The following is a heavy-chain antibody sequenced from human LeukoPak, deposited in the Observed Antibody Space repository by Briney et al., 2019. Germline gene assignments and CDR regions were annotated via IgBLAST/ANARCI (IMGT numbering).Heavy chain of an antibody. CDR2: INPNSGGT. Sequence: ASVKVSCKASGYTFTGYYMHWVRQAPGQGLEWMGWINPNSGGTNYAQKFQGRVTMTRDTSISTAYMEPSRLRSDDTAVYYCARADIVVVPAAITLWGQGTLVTVSS. V-gene: IGHV1-2*02. J-gene: IGHJ4*02. CDR3: ARADIVVVPAAITL. D-gene: IGHD2-2*01. CDR1: GYTFTGYY.